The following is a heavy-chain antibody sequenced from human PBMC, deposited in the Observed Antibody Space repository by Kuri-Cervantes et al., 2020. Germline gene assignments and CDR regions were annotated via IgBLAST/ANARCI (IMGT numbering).Heavy chain of an antibody. D-gene: IGHD1-26*01. V-gene: IGHV3-23*01. J-gene: IGHJ4*02. CDR2: ISGSGRNT. CDR3: ARAGSYRGVFDY. Sequence: GGSLRLSCAASGFTFSSYAMSWVRQAPEKGLEWVSTISGSGRNTYYADPVKGRFTISRDNSKNTLYLQMNSLKTEDTAVYYCARAGSYRGVFDYWGQGTLVTVSS. CDR1: GFTFSSYA.